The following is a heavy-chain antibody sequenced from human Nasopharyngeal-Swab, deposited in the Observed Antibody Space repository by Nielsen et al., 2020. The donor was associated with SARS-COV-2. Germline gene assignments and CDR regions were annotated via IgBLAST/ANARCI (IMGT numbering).Heavy chain of an antibody. J-gene: IGHJ6*02. Sequence: WVRQAPGQGLEWMGWINTNTGNPTCAQGFTGRFVFSLDTSVSTAYLQISSLKAEDTAVYYCARDLYSGTKPRFWSGYYGYYYGMDVWGQGTTVTVSS. CDR2: INTNTGNP. D-gene: IGHD3-3*01. CDR3: ARDLYSGTKPRFWSGYYGYYYGMDV. V-gene: IGHV7-4-1*02.